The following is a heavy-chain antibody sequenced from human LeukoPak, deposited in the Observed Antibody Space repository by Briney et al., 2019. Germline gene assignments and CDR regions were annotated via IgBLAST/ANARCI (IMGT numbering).Heavy chain of an antibody. D-gene: IGHD2-2*01. CDR3: AHTLGGYCSSTSCYRGEGDY. CDR2: ISGSGGST. CDR1: GFTFSSYA. Sequence: GGSLRLSCAPSGFTFSSYAMSWVRQAPGRGLEWVSAISGSGGSTYYADSVKGRFTTSRDNSKNTLYLQMNRLRAEDTAVYYCAHTLGGYCSSTSCYRGEGDYWGQGTLVTVSS. J-gene: IGHJ4*02. V-gene: IGHV3-23*01.